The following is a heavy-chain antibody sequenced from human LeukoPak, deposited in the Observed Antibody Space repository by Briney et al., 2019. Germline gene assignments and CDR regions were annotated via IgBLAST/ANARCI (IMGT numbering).Heavy chain of an antibody. V-gene: IGHV3-30-3*01. Sequence: GGSLRLSCAASGFTFSSYAMHWVRQAPGKGLEWVAVISYDGSNKYYADSVKGRFTFSRDNSKNTLYLQMNNLRADDTAVYSCAKGFGYAGYSIDYWGQGTLVTVSS. CDR2: ISYDGSNK. CDR3: AKGFGYAGYSIDY. J-gene: IGHJ4*02. D-gene: IGHD3-9*01. CDR1: GFTFSSYA.